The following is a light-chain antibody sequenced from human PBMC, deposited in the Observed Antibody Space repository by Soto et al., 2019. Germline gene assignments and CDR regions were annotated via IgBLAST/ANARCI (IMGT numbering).Light chain of an antibody. V-gene: IGLV1-44*01. Sequence: QSVLTQPPSASGTPGQRVTISCSGSSSNIGSKSVNWYQQLPGTAPKLLIHSNSQRPSGVPDRFSGSKSGTSASLAISGLQSEDEADYYCVAWDDSLSGPVFGGGTKLTVL. CDR2: SNS. CDR3: VAWDDSLSGPV. J-gene: IGLJ3*02. CDR1: SSNIGSKS.